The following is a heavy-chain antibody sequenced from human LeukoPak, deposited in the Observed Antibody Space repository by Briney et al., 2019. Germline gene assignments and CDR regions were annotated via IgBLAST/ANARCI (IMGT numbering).Heavy chain of an antibody. D-gene: IGHD4-23*01. CDR3: AKAVGSLDPFDI. J-gene: IGHJ3*02. Sequence: PGGSLRLSCAASGFAFNNYAMSWVRQAPGKGLEWVSTIKRSGGGTYCADSVRGRFTISRDSSEDTLYLQMNSLRAEDTAVYYCAKAVGSLDPFDIWGQGTMVTVSS. CDR1: GFAFNNYA. CDR2: IKRSGGGT. V-gene: IGHV3-23*01.